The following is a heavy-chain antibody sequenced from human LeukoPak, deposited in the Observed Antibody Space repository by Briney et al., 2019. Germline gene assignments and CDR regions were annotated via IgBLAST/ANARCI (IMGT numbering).Heavy chain of an antibody. CDR3: ARYPHCSSTDCYVT. CDR2: LSYSGST. V-gene: IGHV4-61*01. Sequence: SETLSLTCTVSGGSVSSSSYFWSWIRQPPGKGLEWIGYLSYSGSTNYNPSLKSRVSISVDTSKNQFSLKLSSVTAADTAVYYCARYPHCSSTDCYVTWGQGTLVIVPA. D-gene: IGHD2-2*01. J-gene: IGHJ4*02. CDR1: GGSVSSSSYF.